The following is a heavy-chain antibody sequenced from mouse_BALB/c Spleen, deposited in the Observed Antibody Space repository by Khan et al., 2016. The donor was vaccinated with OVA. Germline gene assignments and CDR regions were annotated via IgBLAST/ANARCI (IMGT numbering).Heavy chain of an antibody. V-gene: IGHV1-80*01. CDR2: IYPGDGNT. J-gene: IGHJ3*01. CDR1: GYGFSNYL. D-gene: IGHD2-14*01. CDR3: ARSGYDYCAY. Sequence: QVQLKESGAELVRPGSSVKISCKASGYGFSNYLMNWVKQGPGQGLEWIGQIYPGDGNTNYNGKFKDKATLTVDKSSSTAYMQLSSLTSEDSAVYFCARSGYDYCAYWGQGTRVTVSA.